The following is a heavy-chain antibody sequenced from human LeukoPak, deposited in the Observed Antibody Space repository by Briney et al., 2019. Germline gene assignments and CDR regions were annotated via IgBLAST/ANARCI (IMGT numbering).Heavy chain of an antibody. J-gene: IGHJ4*02. D-gene: IGHD6-13*01. V-gene: IGHV3-21*01. Sequence: GRSLRLSCTASGFTFSDCDMSWVRQAPGKGLEWVSSISYRSSPIYYADSVKGRFTISRDNAKNSLYLQMDSLRAGDTAVYYCARAYPPLRTAAAGDQWGQGTLVTVSS. CDR1: GFTFSDCD. CDR2: ISYRSSPI. CDR3: ARAYPPLRTAAAGDQ.